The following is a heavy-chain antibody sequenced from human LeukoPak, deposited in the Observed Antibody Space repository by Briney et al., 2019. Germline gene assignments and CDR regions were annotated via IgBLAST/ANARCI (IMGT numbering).Heavy chain of an antibody. CDR3: ARDVAMMMYYSDY. V-gene: IGHV3-30*04. D-gene: IGHD2-2*01. CDR2: ISYDGSNK. J-gene: IGHJ4*02. CDR1: GFTFSSYA. Sequence: GRSLRLSCAASGFTFSSYAMHWVRQAPGKGLEWVAVISYDGSNKYYADSVKGRFTISRDNSKNTLYLQMNSLRAEDTAVYYCARDVAMMMYYSDYWGQGTLVTVSS.